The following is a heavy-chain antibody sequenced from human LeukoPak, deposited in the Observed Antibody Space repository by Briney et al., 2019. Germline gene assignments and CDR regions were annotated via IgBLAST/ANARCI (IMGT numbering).Heavy chain of an antibody. Sequence: KPSETLSLTCTVSGGSISSYYWSWIRQPPGKGLEWIGYIYYSGSTNYNPSLKSRVTISVDTSKNQFSLKLSSVTAADTAVYYCARLSTPLQRGSYHYSFDYWGQGTLVTVSS. V-gene: IGHV4-59*01. CDR1: GGSISSYY. CDR2: IYYSGST. D-gene: IGHD1-26*01. J-gene: IGHJ4*02. CDR3: ARLSTPLQRGSYHYSFDY.